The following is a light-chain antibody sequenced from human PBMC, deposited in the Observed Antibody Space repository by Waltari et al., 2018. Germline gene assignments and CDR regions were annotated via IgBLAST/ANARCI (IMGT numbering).Light chain of an antibody. Sequence: ELVLTQSPATPSLSPGERATLSCRASQTVRSYLAWYQQRPGQTPRLLIFDASSRATAISAKFSGSGSGTDFTLTVSNLEPEDFAVYYCQQRSNWPYTFGQGTRVEIK. J-gene: IGKJ2*01. CDR2: DAS. V-gene: IGKV3-11*01. CDR1: QTVRSY. CDR3: QQRSNWPYT.